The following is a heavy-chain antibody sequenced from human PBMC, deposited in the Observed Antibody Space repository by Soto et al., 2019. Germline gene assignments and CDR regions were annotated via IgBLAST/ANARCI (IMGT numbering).Heavy chain of an antibody. Sequence: QVQLQESGPGLVKPSQTLSLTCTVSGGSITSDYSCWSWIRQPPGEGLEWIGHIFDSGTTYTNPSLRSQVAISLDPSKNHFSLTLSSVTAADPAVYYCAGGPSEYKVHYWGQGALGTVSS. D-gene: IGHD1-1*01. CDR2: IFDSGTT. J-gene: IGHJ4*02. CDR3: AGGPSEYKVHY. CDR1: GGSITSDYSC. V-gene: IGHV4-30-4*01.